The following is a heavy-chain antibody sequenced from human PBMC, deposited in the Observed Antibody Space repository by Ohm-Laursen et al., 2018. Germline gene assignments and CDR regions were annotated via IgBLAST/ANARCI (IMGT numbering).Heavy chain of an antibody. CDR3: AKENPSYFYDY. J-gene: IGHJ4*02. CDR2: IAYDGTNE. Sequence: SLRLSCTASGFTFSSYWMSWVRQAPGKGLEWVALIAYDGTNEKYADSLKGRFTISRDNSENTLFLEMSALRAEDTALYYCAKENPSYFYDYWAREPWSPSPQ. D-gene: IGHD3-10*01. CDR1: GFTFSSYW. V-gene: IGHV3-30*18.